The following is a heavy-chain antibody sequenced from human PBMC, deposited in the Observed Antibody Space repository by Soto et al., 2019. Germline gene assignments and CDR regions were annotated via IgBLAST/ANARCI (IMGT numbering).Heavy chain of an antibody. D-gene: IGHD3-10*01. CDR3: ARGLVLYYYGSGAHFDY. Sequence: SETLSLTCTVSGGSISSGGYYWSWIRQHPGKGLEWIGYIYYSGSTYYNPSLKSRVTISVDTSKNQFSLKLSSVTAADTAVYYCARGLVLYYYGSGAHFDYWGQGTLVTVSS. V-gene: IGHV4-31*03. J-gene: IGHJ4*02. CDR1: GGSISSGGYY. CDR2: IYYSGST.